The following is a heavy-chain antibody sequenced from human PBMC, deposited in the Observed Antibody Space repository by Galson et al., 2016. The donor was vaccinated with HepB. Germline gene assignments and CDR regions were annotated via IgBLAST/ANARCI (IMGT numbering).Heavy chain of an antibody. CDR3: ANLGSGSFRWYFYGMEV. CDR2: NRGKGDSK. Sequence: SLRLSCAASGLTFSNFAMTWVRQAPGKGLEWSSGNRGKGDSKYYEDSGKGRFTVSRDNSKNTLHLHMNSLRVDDTAVYYCANLGSGSFRWYFYGMEVWGKGTTVTVPS. J-gene: IGHJ6*04. CDR1: GLTFSNFA. V-gene: IGHV3-23*01. D-gene: IGHD3-10*01.